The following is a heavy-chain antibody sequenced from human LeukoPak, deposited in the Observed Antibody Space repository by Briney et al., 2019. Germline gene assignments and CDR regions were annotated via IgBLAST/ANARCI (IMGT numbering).Heavy chain of an antibody. D-gene: IGHD4-17*01. V-gene: IGHV3-74*01. J-gene: IGHJ4*02. Sequence: GGSLRLSCAGSGFSFSPHWIHWVRRAPGKGLVWVSRINHDGSDTVYADSVKGRFNMVRDNTKNTVFLLMDSLGAEDTAVYYCARDDAHYGVDFWGQGSQVTVSS. CDR2: INHDGSDT. CDR3: ARDDAHYGVDF. CDR1: GFSFSPHW.